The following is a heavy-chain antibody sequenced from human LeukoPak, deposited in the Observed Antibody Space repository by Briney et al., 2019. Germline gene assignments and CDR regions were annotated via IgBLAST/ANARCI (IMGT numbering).Heavy chain of an antibody. CDR3: ARQLGTGRWTFDS. D-gene: IGHD2-8*02. Sequence: SETLSLTCTVSGGSISSSDYWWGCIRQPSGKGLEWIGSIYYLGNSHYNPSLKSRVSMSVDTSKNQFSLKLTSVTASDTALYYCARQLGTGRWTFDSWGQGTLVTVSS. CDR1: GGSISSSDYW. V-gene: IGHV4-39*01. CDR2: IYYLGNS. J-gene: IGHJ4*02.